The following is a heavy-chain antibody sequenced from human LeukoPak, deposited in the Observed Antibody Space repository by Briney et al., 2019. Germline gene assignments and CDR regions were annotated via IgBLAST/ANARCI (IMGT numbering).Heavy chain of an antibody. CDR2: IYYSGST. CDR3: ARGHYGDYGVDY. J-gene: IGHJ4*02. Sequence: PSETLSLTCTVSGASISSYYWSWIRQPPGKGLEWIGYIYYSGSTNYNPSLKSRVTISVDTSKNQFSLKLSSVTAADTAVYYCARGHYGDYGVDYWGQGTLVTVSS. D-gene: IGHD4-17*01. V-gene: IGHV4-59*01. CDR1: GASISSYY.